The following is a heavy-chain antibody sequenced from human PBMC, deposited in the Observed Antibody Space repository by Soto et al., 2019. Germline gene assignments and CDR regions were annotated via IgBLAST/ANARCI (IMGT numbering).Heavy chain of an antibody. CDR2: INQSGST. J-gene: IGHJ4*02. Sequence: QVQLQQWGAGLLKPSETLSLTCAVYGGSFSGYYWSWIRQPPGKGLEWIGEINQSGSTNYNPSLKSRVTISVDTSKNQFSLKLSSVTAADTAVYYCARVGYDYGFLDYWGQGTLVTVSS. CDR1: GGSFSGYY. V-gene: IGHV4-34*01. CDR3: ARVGYDYGFLDY. D-gene: IGHD4-17*01.